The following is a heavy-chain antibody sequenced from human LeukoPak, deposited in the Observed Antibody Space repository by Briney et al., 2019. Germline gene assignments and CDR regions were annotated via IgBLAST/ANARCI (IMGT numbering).Heavy chain of an antibody. D-gene: IGHD5-12*01. CDR3: ARAYDLTDY. V-gene: IGHV4-39*07. Sequence: SETLSLTCTVSGGSISSSSYYWGWIRQPPGKGLEWIGSIYYSGCTYYNPSLKSRVTISVDTSKNQFSLKLSSVTAADTAVYYCARAYDLTDYWGQGTLVTVSS. J-gene: IGHJ4*02. CDR2: IYYSGCT. CDR1: GGSISSSSYY.